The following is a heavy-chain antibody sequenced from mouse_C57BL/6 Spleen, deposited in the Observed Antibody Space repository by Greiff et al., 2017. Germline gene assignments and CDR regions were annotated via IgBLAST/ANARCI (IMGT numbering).Heavy chain of an antibody. CDR3: AKPSHYYGMGY. CDR1: GYTFTSYW. Sequence: QVQLQQPGAELVKPGASVKLSCKASGYTFTSYWLQWVKQRPGQGLEWIGEIDPSDSYTNYNQKFKGKATLTVDTSSSTAYMQLSSLTSEDSAVYYGAKPSHYYGMGYWGQGTTLTVSS. V-gene: IGHV1-50*01. J-gene: IGHJ2*01. D-gene: IGHD1-1*01. CDR2: IDPSDSYT.